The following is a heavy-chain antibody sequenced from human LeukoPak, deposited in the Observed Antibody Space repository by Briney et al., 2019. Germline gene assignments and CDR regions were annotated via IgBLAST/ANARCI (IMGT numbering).Heavy chain of an antibody. D-gene: IGHD6-13*01. J-gene: IGHJ5*02. CDR3: ARHVSSSWFINWFDP. V-gene: IGHV4-34*01. CDR2: INHSGST. Sequence: SETLSLTCAVYGGSFSCYYWSWIRQPPGKGLEWMGEINHSGSTNYNPSLKSRVTISVDTSKNQFSLKLSSVTAADTAVYYCARHVSSSWFINWFDPWGQGTLVTVSS. CDR1: GGSFSCYY.